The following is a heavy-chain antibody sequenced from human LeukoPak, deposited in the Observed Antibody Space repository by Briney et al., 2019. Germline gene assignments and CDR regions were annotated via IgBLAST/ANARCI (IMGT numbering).Heavy chain of an antibody. CDR1: GYTFTSYY. J-gene: IGHJ4*02. Sequence: ASVKVSCKASGYTFTSYYMHWVRQAPGQGLEWIGIINPSGGSTSYVQKFQGRVTMTRDTSTSTVYMELSSLRSEDTAVYYCARDAIVGATRIPFYYFDYWGQGTLVTVSS. CDR2: INPSGGST. V-gene: IGHV1-46*01. CDR3: ARDAIVGATRIPFYYFDY. D-gene: IGHD1-26*01.